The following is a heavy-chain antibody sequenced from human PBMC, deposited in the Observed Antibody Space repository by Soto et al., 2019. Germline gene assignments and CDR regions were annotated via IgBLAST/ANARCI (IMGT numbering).Heavy chain of an antibody. D-gene: IGHD3-22*01. V-gene: IGHV1-69*01. CDR2: IIPIFGTA. CDR1: GGTFSSYA. J-gene: IGHJ6*02. CDR3: ARDRSDSSGEGEVVGMDV. Sequence: QVQLVQSGAEVKKPGSSVKVSCKASGGTFSSYAISWVRQAPGQGLEWMGGIIPIFGTANYAQKFQGRVTITADESTSTVYMELSSLRSEDTAVYYCARDRSDSSGEGEVVGMDVWGQGTTVTVSS.